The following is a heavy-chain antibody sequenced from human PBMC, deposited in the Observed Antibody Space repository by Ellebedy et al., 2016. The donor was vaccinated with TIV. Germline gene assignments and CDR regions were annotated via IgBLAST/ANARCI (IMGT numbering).Heavy chain of an antibody. CDR1: GHSFTSYG. J-gene: IGHJ4*02. Sequence: ASVKVSCXASGHSFTSYGIHWVRQAPGQSLEWMGWINTGNDNTKYSQKFQGRVTMTRNTSINTAYLELSSLRSEDTAVYYCARDWRPIDYWGQGTLVTVSS. D-gene: IGHD1-1*01. CDR2: INTGNDNT. CDR3: ARDWRPIDY. V-gene: IGHV1-3*04.